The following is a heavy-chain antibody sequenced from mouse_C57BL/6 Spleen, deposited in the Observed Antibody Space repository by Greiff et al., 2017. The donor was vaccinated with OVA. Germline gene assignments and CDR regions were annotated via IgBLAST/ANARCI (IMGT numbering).Heavy chain of an antibody. CDR1: GYTFTSYW. CDR3: ARLRITTAYFDV. V-gene: IGHV1-55*01. Sequence: VQLQQSGAELVKPGASVKMSCKASGYTFTSYWITWVKQRPGQGLEWIGDIYPGSGSTNYNEKFESKATLTVDTSSSTAYMQLSCLTSEDSAVYYCARLRITTAYFDVWGTGTTVTVSS. J-gene: IGHJ1*03. CDR2: IYPGSGST. D-gene: IGHD1-2*01.